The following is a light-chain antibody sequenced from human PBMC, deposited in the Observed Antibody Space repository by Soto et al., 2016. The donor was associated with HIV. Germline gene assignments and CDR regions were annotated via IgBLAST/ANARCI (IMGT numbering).Light chain of an antibody. CDR1: NIGSNS. V-gene: IGLV3-21*02. CDR3: QVWDSRNDSGV. CDR2: DDS. Sequence: SYELTQPPSMSEAPGQTARITCGGYNIGSNSVHWYQQKPGQAPVLVVYDDSDRPSGIPERFSGSNSGNTATLTISRVEAGDEADYYCQVWDSRNDSGVFGGGTKLTVL. J-gene: IGLJ3*02.